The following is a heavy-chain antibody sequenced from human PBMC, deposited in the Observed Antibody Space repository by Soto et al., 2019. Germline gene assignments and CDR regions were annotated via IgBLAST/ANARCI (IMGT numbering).Heavy chain of an antibody. J-gene: IGHJ4*02. CDR1: GLTVTTTP. V-gene: IGHV3-66*01. Sequence: EVQLVESGGGLVQPGGSLRLSCAASGLTVTTTPRSWARQAQGKGLEWVSVIYTGGGTHYADSVKGRFTISRDNSKNTVNLQMNSLRPEDTAVYYCARDGSGHWGQGTLVTVSS. CDR2: IYTGGGT. CDR3: ARDGSGH.